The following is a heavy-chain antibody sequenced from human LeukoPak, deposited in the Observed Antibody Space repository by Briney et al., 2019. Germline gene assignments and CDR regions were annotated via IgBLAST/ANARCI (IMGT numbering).Heavy chain of an antibody. V-gene: IGHV1-69*05. CDR3: ARDLKYSSAPDVDKTFGP. Sequence: ASVKVSCKASGGTFSSYAFSWVRQAPGQGLEWMGGIIPIFDATNYAQKFQGRVTITTDESTSTAYMELSSLRSEDTAVYYCARDLKYSSAPDVDKTFGPWGQGTLVTVSS. D-gene: IGHD6-25*01. CDR1: GGTFSSYA. CDR2: IIPIFDAT. J-gene: IGHJ5*02.